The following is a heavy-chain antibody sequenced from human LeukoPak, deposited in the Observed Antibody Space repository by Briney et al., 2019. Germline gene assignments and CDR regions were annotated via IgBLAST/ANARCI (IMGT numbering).Heavy chain of an antibody. Sequence: GGSLRLSCAASGFTFNFYVMSWVRQAPGKGLEWVSGISASGGTTYYADSVKGRFTISRDNSKNTVYLEMKSLRAEDTAVYYCAKDRMGAARDYFDYWGQGTLVTVSS. CDR3: AKDRMGAARDYFDY. V-gene: IGHV3-23*01. D-gene: IGHD1-26*01. CDR1: GFTFNFYV. J-gene: IGHJ4*02. CDR2: ISASGGTT.